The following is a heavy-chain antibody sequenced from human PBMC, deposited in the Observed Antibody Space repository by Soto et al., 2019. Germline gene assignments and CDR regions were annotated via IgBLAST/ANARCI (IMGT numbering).Heavy chain of an antibody. V-gene: IGHV3-48*02. Sequence: EVQLVESGGGMVQPGGSLRVSCAASGFTLSSYSMHWVRQAPGKGLEWVSYISGSGGTIYYADSVKGRFTISRDNAKNSPPVQMNSLRDEDTAVYFCARETGLRSSGWFYYFDFWGQGTRVTVSS. J-gene: IGHJ4*02. CDR3: ARETGLRSSGWFYYFDF. CDR1: GFTLSSYS. D-gene: IGHD6-19*01. CDR2: ISGSGGTI.